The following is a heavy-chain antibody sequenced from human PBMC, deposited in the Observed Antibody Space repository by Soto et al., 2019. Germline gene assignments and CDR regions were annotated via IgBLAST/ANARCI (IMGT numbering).Heavy chain of an antibody. Sequence: PSETLSLTCAVSAYSIISGYSWGWIRQSPGKGLEWIGSIYHSGSTYYNPSLKSRVTISLDTSKNQVSLKMSSVTAADTAVYYCARAPGDLAYYFDYWGQGIPVTVS. V-gene: IGHV4-38-2*01. CDR1: AYSIISGYS. CDR3: ARAPGDLAYYFDY. CDR2: IYHSGST. J-gene: IGHJ4*02. D-gene: IGHD7-27*01.